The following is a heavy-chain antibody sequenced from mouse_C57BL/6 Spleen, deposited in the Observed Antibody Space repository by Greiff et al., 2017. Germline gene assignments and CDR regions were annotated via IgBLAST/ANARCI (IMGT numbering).Heavy chain of an antibody. D-gene: IGHD1-1*01. J-gene: IGHJ1*03. CDR2: ISYSGST. CDR3: AGITTVGAWYFDV. CDR1: GYSITSDY. Sequence: EVQRVESGPGLAKPSQTLSLTCSVTGYSITSDYWNWIRKFPGNKLEYMGYISYSGSTYYNPSLKSRISITRDTSKNQYYLQLNSVTTEDTATYYCAGITTVGAWYFDVWGTGTTVTVSS. V-gene: IGHV3-8*01.